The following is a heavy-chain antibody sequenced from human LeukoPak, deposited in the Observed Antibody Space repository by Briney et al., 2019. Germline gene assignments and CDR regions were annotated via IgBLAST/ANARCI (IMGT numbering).Heavy chain of an antibody. CDR2: ISGSGGST. V-gene: IGHV3-23*01. D-gene: IGHD6-13*01. CDR3: AKLIHPYTSSWYPFDS. J-gene: IGHJ4*02. Sequence: GGSLRLSCAASGFTFSSYAMSWVRQAPGKGLEWVSAISGSGGSTYYADSVKGRFTISRDNSKNTLYLQMNSLRAEDTAIYYCAKLIHPYTSSWYPFDSWGQGTLVTVSS. CDR1: GFTFSSYA.